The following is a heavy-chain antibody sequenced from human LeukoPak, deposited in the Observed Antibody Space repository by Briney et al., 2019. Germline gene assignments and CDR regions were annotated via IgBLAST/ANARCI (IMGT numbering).Heavy chain of an antibody. J-gene: IGHJ4*02. CDR2: IDPKSGAT. Sequence: ASVKVSCKASGYTFTGYYMHWVRQAPGQGLEWMAWIDPKSGATNYAQRFQGRVTMTRDTSIITAYMELSRLRSDDTAVYYCARGLGVSPAFDYWGQGTLVTVSS. CDR3: ARGLGVSPAFDY. V-gene: IGHV1-2*02. CDR1: GYTFTGYY. D-gene: IGHD2-2*01.